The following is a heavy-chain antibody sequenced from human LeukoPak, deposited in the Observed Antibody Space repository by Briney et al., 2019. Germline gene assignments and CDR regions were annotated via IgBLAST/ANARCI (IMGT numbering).Heavy chain of an antibody. Sequence: RASVKVSCKASGGTFSSYAISWVRQAPGQGLEWMGGIIPIFGTANYAQKFQGRVTITTDESTSTAYMELSSLRSEDTAVYYCARGVQLRFLEFVRPYDAFDIWGQGTMVTVSS. CDR3: ARGVQLRFLEFVRPYDAFDI. V-gene: IGHV1-69*05. D-gene: IGHD3-3*01. CDR2: IIPIFGTA. J-gene: IGHJ3*02. CDR1: GGTFSSYA.